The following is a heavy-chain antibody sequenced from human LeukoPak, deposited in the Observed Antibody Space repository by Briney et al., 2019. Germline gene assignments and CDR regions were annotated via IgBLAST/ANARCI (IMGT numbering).Heavy chain of an antibody. Sequence: ASVKVSCKASGYTFTSYGISWVRQAPGQGLEWMGWISAYNGNTNYARKLQGRVTMTTDTSTSTAYMELRSLRSDDTAVYYCAREAPDCSSTSCYKGEPFDYWGQGTLVTVSS. V-gene: IGHV1-18*01. CDR2: ISAYNGNT. CDR1: GYTFTSYG. CDR3: AREAPDCSSTSCYKGEPFDY. J-gene: IGHJ4*02. D-gene: IGHD2-2*02.